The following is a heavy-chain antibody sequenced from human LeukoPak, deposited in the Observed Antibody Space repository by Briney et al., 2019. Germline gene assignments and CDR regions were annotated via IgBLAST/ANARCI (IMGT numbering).Heavy chain of an antibody. D-gene: IGHD3-16*02. Sequence: GGSLRLSCAASGFTFSSYSMNWVRQAPGKGLEWVSYISSSSSTIYYADSVKGRFTISRDNAKNSLYLQMNGLRAEDTAVYYCARAYYVWGSYRPHDAFDIWGQGTMVTVSS. CDR3: ARAYYVWGSYRPHDAFDI. CDR2: ISSSSSTI. CDR1: GFTFSSYS. J-gene: IGHJ3*02. V-gene: IGHV3-48*04.